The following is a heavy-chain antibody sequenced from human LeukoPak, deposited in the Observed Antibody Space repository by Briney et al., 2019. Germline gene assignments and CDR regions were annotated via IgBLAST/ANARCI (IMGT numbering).Heavy chain of an antibody. V-gene: IGHV3-21*01. Sequence: GGSLRLSCAASGFTFSSYTMNWVRLAPGKGLEWVSSITSSSLYIYYADSVKGRFTISRDNAKNSLYLHMNSLRAEDTAVYYCARDGDDSSGYYRFYFDYWGQGTLVTVSS. CDR2: ITSSSLYI. CDR3: ARDGDDSSGYYRFYFDY. J-gene: IGHJ4*02. D-gene: IGHD3-22*01. CDR1: GFTFSSYT.